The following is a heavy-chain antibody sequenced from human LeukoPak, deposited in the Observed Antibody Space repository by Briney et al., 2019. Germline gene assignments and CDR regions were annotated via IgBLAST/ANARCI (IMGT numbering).Heavy chain of an antibody. J-gene: IGHJ6*03. D-gene: IGHD2-2*01. CDR1: GGSISSHY. V-gene: IGHV4-59*11. Sequence: SETLPLTCTVSGGSISSHYWSWIRQPPGKGLEWIGYIYYSGSTNYNPSLKSRVTISVDTSKNQFSLKLSSVTAADTAVYYCARAIVVVPAATNYYYYMDVWGKGTTVTVSS. CDR2: IYYSGST. CDR3: ARAIVVVPAATNYYYYMDV.